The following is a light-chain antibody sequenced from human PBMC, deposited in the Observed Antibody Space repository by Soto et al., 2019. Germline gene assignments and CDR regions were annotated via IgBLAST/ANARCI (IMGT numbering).Light chain of an antibody. CDR3: QQYNNSVGT. J-gene: IGKJ1*01. CDR1: QSVSSN. Sequence: IVLTQSPATLFVTPGGRAALTCRASQSVSSNLAWYQQKPGQAPRVLIYGASTRDTGIPARFSGSGSGAEFTLTISRLQSEDFKVYYCQQYNNSVGTFGQGTKVDIK. CDR2: GAS. V-gene: IGKV3-15*01.